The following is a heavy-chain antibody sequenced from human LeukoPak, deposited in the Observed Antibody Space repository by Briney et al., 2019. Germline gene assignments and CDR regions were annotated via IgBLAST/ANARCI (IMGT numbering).Heavy chain of an antibody. D-gene: IGHD2-2*01. J-gene: IGHJ4*02. CDR1: GYTFSAFH. V-gene: IGHV1-2*02. Sequence: EASVKVSCKASGYTFSAFHIHWVRLAPGQGPEWMGWVNPNSGDTNYAQRFRGRVTMTRDTSINTAYMELSSLRSDDTAVYYCARYCSSTSCYEAFDYWGQGTLVSVSS. CDR2: VNPNSGDT. CDR3: ARYCSSTSCYEAFDY.